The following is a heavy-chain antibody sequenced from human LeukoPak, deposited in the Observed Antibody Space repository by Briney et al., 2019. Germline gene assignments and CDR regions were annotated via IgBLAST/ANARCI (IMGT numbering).Heavy chain of an antibody. V-gene: IGHV5-10-1*01. J-gene: IGHJ4*02. Sequence: GESLKISCKGSGYSFTSYWISWVRQMPGKGLEWMGRIDPSDSYTNYSPSFQGHVTISADKSISTAYLQWSSLKASDTAMYYCARGDYGSEYYFDYWGPGTLVTVSS. CDR2: IDPSDSYT. CDR3: ARGDYGSEYYFDY. D-gene: IGHD3-10*01. CDR1: GYSFTSYW.